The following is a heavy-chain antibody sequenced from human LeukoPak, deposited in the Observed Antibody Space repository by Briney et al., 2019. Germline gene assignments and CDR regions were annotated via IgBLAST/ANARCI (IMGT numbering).Heavy chain of an antibody. CDR3: AREGVRNVHNPLGY. CDR1: GGSLSGYY. J-gene: IGHJ4*02. Sequence: PSETLSLTCAVYGGSLSGYYWTWIRQPPGKGLEWIGEIKESEATNYNASLKSRVTISIDTSKNQFSLKLTPVTAADTAVYYCAREGVRNVHNPLGYWGQGTLVTVRS. V-gene: IGHV4-34*01. CDR2: IKESEAT. D-gene: IGHD5-24*01.